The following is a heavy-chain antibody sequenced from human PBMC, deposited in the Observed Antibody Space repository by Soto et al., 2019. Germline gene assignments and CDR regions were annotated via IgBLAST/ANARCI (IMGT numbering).Heavy chain of an antibody. V-gene: IGHV3-7*01. CDR2: INPDGSGE. CDR1: GFSFEIYW. CDR3: ARENWFFDY. Sequence: PGGSLRLSCAASGFSFEIYWMGWVRQAPGKGLEWVANINPDGSGEYYLDSVKGRFTISRDNAKNSVYLQMNILVGDDTAVYYCARENWFFDYWGQGTPVTVSS. J-gene: IGHJ4*02. D-gene: IGHD3-10*01.